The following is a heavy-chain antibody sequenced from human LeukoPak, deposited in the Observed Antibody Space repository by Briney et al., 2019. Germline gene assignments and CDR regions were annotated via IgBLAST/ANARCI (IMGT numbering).Heavy chain of an antibody. CDR3: ARGGIAAAGPDY. V-gene: IGHV4-59*01. CDR1: GGSISSYY. J-gene: IGHJ4*02. CDR2: IYYSGST. D-gene: IGHD6-13*01. Sequence: SEILSLTCTVSGGSISSYYWSWIRQPPGKGLEWIGYIYYSGSTNYNPSLKSRVTIPVDTSKNQFSLKLSSVTAADTAVYYCARGGIAAAGPDYWGQGTLVTVSS.